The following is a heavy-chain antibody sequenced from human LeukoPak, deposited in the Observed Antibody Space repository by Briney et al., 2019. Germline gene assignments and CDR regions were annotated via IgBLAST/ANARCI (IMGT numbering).Heavy chain of an antibody. CDR3: ARTPYYDFWSGYGDTGMDV. J-gene: IGHJ6*02. V-gene: IGHV4-39*01. CDR2: IYYSGST. CDR1: GGSISSSSYY. D-gene: IGHD3-3*01. Sequence: SETLSLTCTVSGGSISSSSYYWGWLRQPPGKGLEWIGSIYYSGSTYYNPSLKSRVTISVDTSKNQFSLKLSSVTAADTAVYYCARTPYYDFWSGYGDTGMDVWGQGTTVTVSS.